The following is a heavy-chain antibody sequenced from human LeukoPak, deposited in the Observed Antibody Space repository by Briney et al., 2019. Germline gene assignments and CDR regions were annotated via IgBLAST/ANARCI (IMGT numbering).Heavy chain of an antibody. CDR2: IYYRGST. J-gene: IGHJ4*02. CDR3: ARQDSSSWYYFDF. D-gene: IGHD6-13*01. CDR1: GGSISSYY. V-gene: IGHV4-59*08. Sequence: PSETLSLTCTVSGGSISSYYWSWIRQPPGKGLEWIGYIYYRGSTNYNPSLKSRVTISVDTSKNQFSLKLSSVTAADTAVYYCARQDSSSWYYFDFWGQGTLVTVSS.